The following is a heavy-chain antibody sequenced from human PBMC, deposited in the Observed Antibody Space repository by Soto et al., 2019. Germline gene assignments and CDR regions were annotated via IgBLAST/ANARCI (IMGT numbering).Heavy chain of an antibody. Sequence: QVQLVQSGAEVKKPGSSVKVSCKASGDTFSSCAISWVRQAPGQGLEWMGGIIPIFTTANYAQKFQGRVTITXXEXTXXAYMELSSLTSEDTAVYYCVRTPPRTTATAYYFDYWGQGTLVTVSS. CDR3: VRTPPRTTATAYYFDY. CDR2: IIPIFTTA. J-gene: IGHJ4*02. V-gene: IGHV1-69*05. CDR1: GDTFSSCA. D-gene: IGHD4-17*01.